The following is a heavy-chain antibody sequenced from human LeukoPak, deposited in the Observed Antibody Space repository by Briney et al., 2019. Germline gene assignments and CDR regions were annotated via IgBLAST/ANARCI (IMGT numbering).Heavy chain of an antibody. D-gene: IGHD5-12*01. CDR2: IYYSGCT. J-gene: IGHJ4*02. CDR3: ARQRATIWIFDY. V-gene: IGHV4-39*01. Sequence: SETLSLTCTVSGGSISSSSYYWGWIRQPPGKGLEWIGSIYYSGCTYYNPSLKSRVTISVDTSKNQFSLKLSSVTAADTAVYYCARQRATIWIFDYWGQGTLVTVSS. CDR1: GGSISSSSYY.